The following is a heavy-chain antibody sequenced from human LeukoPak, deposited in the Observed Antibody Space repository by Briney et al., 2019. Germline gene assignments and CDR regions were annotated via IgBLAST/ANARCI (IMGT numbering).Heavy chain of an antibody. V-gene: IGHV3-30*18. D-gene: IGHD1-26*01. J-gene: IGHJ4*02. CDR2: ISYDGSNK. CDR3: AKDQEWELLN. Sequence: GGSLRLSCAAPGFTFSSYGMHWVRQAPGKGLEWVAVISYDGSNKYYADSVKGRFTISRDNSKNTLYLQMNSPRAEDTAVYYCAKDQEWELLNWGQGTLVTVSS. CDR1: GFTFSSYG.